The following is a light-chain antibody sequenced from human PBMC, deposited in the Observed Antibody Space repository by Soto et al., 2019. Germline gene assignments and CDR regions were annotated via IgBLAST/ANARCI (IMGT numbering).Light chain of an antibody. CDR1: QSVSSN. J-gene: IGKJ2*01. Sequence: EIVMTQSPATLSVSPGERATLSCRASQSVSSNLAWYQQKPGQAPRLLIYGASTRATGIPARFSGSGSGTEFTLTISSLQSEDFAVYYCQQYNNSPLTFCQGKKLDIK. V-gene: IGKV3-15*01. CDR2: GAS. CDR3: QQYNNSPLT.